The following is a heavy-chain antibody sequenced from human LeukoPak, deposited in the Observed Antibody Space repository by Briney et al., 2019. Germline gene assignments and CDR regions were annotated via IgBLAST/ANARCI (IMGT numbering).Heavy chain of an antibody. V-gene: IGHV4-39*07. CDR3: ARAGRGSGGDY. CDR2: IYYSGST. D-gene: IGHD6-19*01. J-gene: IGHJ4*02. CDR1: GGSISSSSYY. Sequence: SETLSLTCTVSGGSISSSSYYWGWIRQPPGKGLEWIGSIYYSGSTYYNPSLKSRVTISVDTSKNQFSLKLSSVTAADTAVYYCARAGRGSGGDYWGQGTLVTVSS.